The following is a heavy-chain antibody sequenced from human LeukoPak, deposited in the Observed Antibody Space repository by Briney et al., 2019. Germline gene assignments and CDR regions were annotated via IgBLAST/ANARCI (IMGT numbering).Heavy chain of an antibody. CDR1: GFTFNTYG. J-gene: IGHJ4*02. V-gene: IGHV3-30*03. D-gene: IGHD3-16*02. CDR2: ISYDGFDK. Sequence: GGSLRLSCTASGFTFNTYGMHWVRQAPGKGLEWVTFISYDGFDKYYADSVKGRFTFSRDNSKNTLYLQMNSLRAEDTAVYYCARSYDYVWGSYRSLDYWGQGTLVTVSS. CDR3: ARSYDYVWGSYRSLDY.